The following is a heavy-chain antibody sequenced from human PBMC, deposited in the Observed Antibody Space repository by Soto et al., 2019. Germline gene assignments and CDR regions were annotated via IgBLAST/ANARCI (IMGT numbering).Heavy chain of an antibody. CDR1: GGSISSSNW. J-gene: IGHJ5*02. D-gene: IGHD2-21*01. CDR3: ARGVSRNWFDP. CDR2: IYHSGST. Sequence: QVQLQESGPGLVKPSGTLSLTCAVSGGSISSSNWWSWVRQPPGKGLEWIGEIYHSGSTNYNPSLDSRVTISVDKSKQQFDLKLSSVTAADTAVYYCARGVSRNWFDPLGQGTLVTVSS. V-gene: IGHV4-4*02.